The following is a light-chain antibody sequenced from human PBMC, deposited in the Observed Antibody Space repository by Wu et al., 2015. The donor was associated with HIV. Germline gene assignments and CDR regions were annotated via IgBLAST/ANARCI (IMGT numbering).Light chain of an antibody. V-gene: IGKV1-5*03. CDR3: QQYNTFST. Sequence: DIQMTRSQSTVSASVGDRVTITCRASQSISSWLAWYQQKPGKAPKLLIYKASTLESGVPSRFSGGGSGTEFTLTISSLQPDDFATYYCQQYNTFSTFGQGTKVEIK. CDR1: QSISSW. J-gene: IGKJ1*01. CDR2: KAS.